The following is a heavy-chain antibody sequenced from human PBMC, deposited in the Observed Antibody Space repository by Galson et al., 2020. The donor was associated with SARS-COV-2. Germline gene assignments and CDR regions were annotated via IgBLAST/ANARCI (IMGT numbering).Heavy chain of an antibody. CDR3: ARMRIEGVDDNDYYYYGMDV. CDR1: GFSLSTSGMC. CDR2: IDWDDDA. D-gene: IGHD1-1*01. V-gene: IGHV2-70*11. Sequence: ESGPTLVKPTQTLTLTCTLSGFSLSTSGMCITWIRQPPGKALEWLARIDWDDDAYYTPSLETRLTTSKDTSKNQVVLTMTNMNPVDPGTYYGARMRIEGVDDNDYYYYGMDVWGQGTTVTVSS. J-gene: IGHJ6*02.